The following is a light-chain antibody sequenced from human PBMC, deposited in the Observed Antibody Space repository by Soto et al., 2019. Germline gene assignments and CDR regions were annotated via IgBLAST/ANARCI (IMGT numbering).Light chain of an antibody. V-gene: IGLV2-14*01. Sequence: SALTKPASVSGSPGQSITISCTGTSSDVGGYNYVSWYQQHPGKAPKLMIYDVSNRPSGVSNRFSGSKSGNTASLTISGLQAEDEADYYCSSYTSSSPVVFGGGTKLTVL. CDR3: SSYTSSSPVV. J-gene: IGLJ2*01. CDR1: SSDVGGYNY. CDR2: DVS.